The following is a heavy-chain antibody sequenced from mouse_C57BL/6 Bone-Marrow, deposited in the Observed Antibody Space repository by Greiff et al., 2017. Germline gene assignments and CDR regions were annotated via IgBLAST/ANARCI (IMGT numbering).Heavy chain of an antibody. Sequence: VQLQQPGAELVMPGASVKLSCKASGYTFTSYWMHWVKQRPGQGLEWIGEIDPSDSYTNYNQKFKGKSTLTVDKSSSTAYMQLSSLTSEDSAVYYCARDYYGSSYDAIDYWGQGTSVTVSS. CDR3: ARDYYGSSYDAIDY. CDR1: GYTFTSYW. D-gene: IGHD1-1*01. J-gene: IGHJ4*01. CDR2: IDPSDSYT. V-gene: IGHV1-69*01.